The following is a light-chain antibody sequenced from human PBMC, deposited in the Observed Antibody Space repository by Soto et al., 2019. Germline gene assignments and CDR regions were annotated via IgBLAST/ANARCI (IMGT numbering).Light chain of an antibody. CDR1: SSDVGSYNR. CDR3: TSYTSSNTDV. Sequence: QSVLTQPPSVSGSPGQSVTISCTGTSSDVGSYNRVSWYQQPPGTAPKVIIYGVSNRPSGVPDRFSGSKSGNTASLTISGLQAEDEADYYCTSYTSSNTDVFGSGTKLTVL. V-gene: IGLV2-18*02. CDR2: GVS. J-gene: IGLJ1*01.